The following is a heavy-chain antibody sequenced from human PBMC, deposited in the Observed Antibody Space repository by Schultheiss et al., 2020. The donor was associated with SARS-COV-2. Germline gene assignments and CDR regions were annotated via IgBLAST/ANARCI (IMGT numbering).Heavy chain of an antibody. CDR1: GYTFTSYG. V-gene: IGHV1-18*01. Sequence: ASVKVSCKASGYTFTSYGFSWVRQAPGQGLEWMGWISAYNGNTKKAQTLQDRVTMTTDTSTSTAYMELRSLRSDDTAVYYCARGPIGAAGNWDFDYWGQGTLVTVSS. J-gene: IGHJ4*02. D-gene: IGHD6-13*01. CDR3: ARGPIGAAGNWDFDY. CDR2: ISAYNGNT.